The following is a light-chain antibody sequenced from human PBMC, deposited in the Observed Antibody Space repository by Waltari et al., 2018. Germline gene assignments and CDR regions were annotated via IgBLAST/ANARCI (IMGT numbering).Light chain of an antibody. J-gene: IGLJ3*02. CDR3: NSRDSSGNWV. Sequence: SSELTQDPAVSVALGQTVRITCQGDSLRSYYASWYQQKPGPALVLVIYGKNNRPSGIPDRFSGSSSGNTASLTITGAQAEDEADYYCNSRDSSGNWVFGGGTKLTVL. V-gene: IGLV3-19*01. CDR1: SLRSYY. CDR2: GKN.